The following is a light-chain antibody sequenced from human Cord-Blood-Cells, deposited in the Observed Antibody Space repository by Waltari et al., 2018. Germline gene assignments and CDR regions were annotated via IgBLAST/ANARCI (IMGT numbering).Light chain of an antibody. Sequence: SYELTQPPSVSVSPGQTASITCSGDKLGDKYACWYQQKPGQSPVLVIYQDSKRPSGIPERFSGSNSGNTATLTISGTQAMDEADYYCQAWDSSNWVVGGGTKLTVL. CDR2: QDS. V-gene: IGLV3-1*01. CDR1: KLGDKY. CDR3: QAWDSSNWV. J-gene: IGLJ3*02.